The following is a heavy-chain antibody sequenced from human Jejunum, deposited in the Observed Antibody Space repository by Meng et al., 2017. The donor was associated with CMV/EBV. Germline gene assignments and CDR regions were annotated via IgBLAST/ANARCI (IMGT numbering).Heavy chain of an antibody. Sequence: GFRVRHSAMRWVRQAPGKGLEWVSGISGSGSLTFYADPVKGRFTISRDTSNNTLHLHMNSLGVDDTATYYCVKDKLLWFGELFEYWGQGTQVTVSS. D-gene: IGHD3-10*01. CDR1: GFRVRHSA. CDR3: VKDKLLWFGELFEY. V-gene: IGHV3-23*01. J-gene: IGHJ4*02. CDR2: ISGSGSLT.